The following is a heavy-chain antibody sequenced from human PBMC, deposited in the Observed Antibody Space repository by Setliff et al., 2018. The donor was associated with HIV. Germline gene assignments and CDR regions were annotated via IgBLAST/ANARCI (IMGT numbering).Heavy chain of an antibody. CDR2: IWYDGSDQ. V-gene: IGHV3-33*08. Sequence: GGSLRLSCAASGFTFSNAWMNWVRQAPGKGLEWVALIWYDGSDQYYADSVKGRFTISRDSSKNTLYLQMNSLRAEDTAVYYCVRDRGMATKRGFDSWGQGTLVTVSS. J-gene: IGHJ4*02. D-gene: IGHD5-12*01. CDR3: VRDRGMATKRGFDS. CDR1: GFTFSNAW.